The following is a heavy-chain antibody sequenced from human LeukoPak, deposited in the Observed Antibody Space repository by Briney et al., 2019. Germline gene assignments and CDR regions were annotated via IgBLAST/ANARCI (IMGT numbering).Heavy chain of an antibody. V-gene: IGHV3-74*01. CDR3: ATKQWLAPPPDS. CDR1: GFTFSKYW. J-gene: IGHJ4*02. D-gene: IGHD6-19*01. Sequence: GGSLRLSCAASGFTFSKYWMLWVRHAPGKGLEGVSRINTDGTVTTYADSVKGRFTLSRDNADNTMFLQMNSVRDEDTAVYYCATKQWLAPPPDSWGQGTPVTVSS. CDR2: INTDGTVT.